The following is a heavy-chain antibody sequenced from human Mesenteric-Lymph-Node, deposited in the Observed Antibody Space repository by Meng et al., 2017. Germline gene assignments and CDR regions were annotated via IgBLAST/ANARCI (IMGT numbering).Heavy chain of an antibody. CDR3: ARASYGSGSPLGESWFDP. CDR1: GGSISSGGYY. V-gene: IGHV4-31*03. CDR2: IHDSGST. J-gene: IGHJ5*02. D-gene: IGHD3-10*01. Sequence: QVARLRSGPRRVKPPPTLSLTCTVSGGSISSGGYYWSWIRQQPGKGLEWIGYIHDSGSTYYNPSLKSRVTISADTSKNQFSLKLSSVTAADTAVYYCARASYGSGSPLGESWFDPWGQGTLVTVSS.